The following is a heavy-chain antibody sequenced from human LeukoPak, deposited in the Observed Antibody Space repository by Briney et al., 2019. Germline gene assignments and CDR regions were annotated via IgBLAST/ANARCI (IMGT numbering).Heavy chain of an antibody. CDR1: GFTFSSYS. CDR3: ASYYYGSGSYSLDY. Sequence: PGGSLRLSCAASGFTFSSYSMNWVRQAPGKGLEWVSYISSSSSTIYYADSVKGRFTISRDNAKNLLYLQMNSLRAEDTAVYYCASYYYGSGSYSLDYWGQGTLVTVSS. D-gene: IGHD3-10*01. V-gene: IGHV3-48*01. CDR2: ISSSSSTI. J-gene: IGHJ4*02.